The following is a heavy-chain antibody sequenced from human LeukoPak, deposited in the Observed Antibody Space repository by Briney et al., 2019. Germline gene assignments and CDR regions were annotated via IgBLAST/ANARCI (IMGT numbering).Heavy chain of an antibody. Sequence: GGSLRLSCAASGFTFSSYAMSCVRQAPGKGLEWVSAISGSGGSTYYADSVKGRFTISRDNSKNTLYLQMNSLRAEDTAVYYCAKDGLLWFGESYDAYWGQGTLVTVSS. V-gene: IGHV3-23*01. D-gene: IGHD3-10*01. CDR1: GFTFSSYA. J-gene: IGHJ4*02. CDR2: ISGSGGST. CDR3: AKDGLLWFGESYDAY.